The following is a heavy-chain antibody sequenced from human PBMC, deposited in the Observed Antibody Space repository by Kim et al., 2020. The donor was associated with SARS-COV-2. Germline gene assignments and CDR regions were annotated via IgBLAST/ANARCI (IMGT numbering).Heavy chain of an antibody. CDR2: IKQDGSEK. Sequence: GGSLRLSCAASGFTFSSYWMSWVRQAPGKGLEWVANIKQDGSEKYYVDSVKGRFTISRDNAKNSLYLQMNSLRAEDTAVYYCARGLPPYYYDSSGYGYYFDYWGQGTLVTVSS. D-gene: IGHD3-22*01. CDR1: GFTFSSYW. V-gene: IGHV3-7*01. CDR3: ARGLPPYYYDSSGYGYYFDY. J-gene: IGHJ4*02.